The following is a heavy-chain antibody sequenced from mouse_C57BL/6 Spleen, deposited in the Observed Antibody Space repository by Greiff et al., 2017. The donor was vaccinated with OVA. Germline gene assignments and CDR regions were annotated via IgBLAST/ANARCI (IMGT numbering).Heavy chain of an antibody. CDR1: GFTFSSYG. CDR2: ISSGGSYT. CDR3: ARRGTTVVGYFDV. Sequence: QRVESGGDLVKPGGSMKLSCAASGFTFSSYGMSWVRQTPDKRLEWVATISSGGSYTYYPDSVKGRFTISRDNAKNTLYLQMSSLKSEDTAMYYCARRGTTVVGYFDVWGTGTTVTVSS. D-gene: IGHD1-1*01. J-gene: IGHJ1*03. V-gene: IGHV5-6*01.